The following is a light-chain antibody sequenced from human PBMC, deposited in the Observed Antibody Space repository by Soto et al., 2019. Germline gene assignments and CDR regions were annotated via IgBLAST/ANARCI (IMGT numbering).Light chain of an antibody. CDR1: SSNIGAGYD. CDR3: RSYDSSLRAVV. Sequence: QSVLTQPPSVSGAPGQRVTISCTGSSSNIGAGYDVHWYQQLPGTAPKLLIYGNSNRPSGVPDRFSGSKSGTSASLAITGLQAEDEADYYCRSYDSSLRAVVFGGGTKVTVL. J-gene: IGLJ2*01. CDR2: GNS. V-gene: IGLV1-40*01.